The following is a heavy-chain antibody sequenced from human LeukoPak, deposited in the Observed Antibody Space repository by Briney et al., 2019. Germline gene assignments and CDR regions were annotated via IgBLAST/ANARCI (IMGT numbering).Heavy chain of an antibody. CDR3: ARDGVLRFLEWLSPPVDYYGMDV. V-gene: IGHV1-2*06. CDR1: GYTFTGYY. D-gene: IGHD3-3*01. CDR2: INPNSGGT. Sequence: ASVKVSCKASGYTFTGYYMHWVRQAPGQGLEWMGRINPNSGGTNYAQKFQGRVTMTRDTSISTAYIELSRLRSDDTAVYYCARDGVLRFLEWLSPPVDYYGMDVWGQGTTVTVSS. J-gene: IGHJ6*02.